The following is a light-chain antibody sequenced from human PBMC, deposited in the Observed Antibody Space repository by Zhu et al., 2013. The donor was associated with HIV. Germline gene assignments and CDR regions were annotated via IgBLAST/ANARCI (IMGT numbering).Light chain of an antibody. J-gene: IGKJ3*01. CDR1: QDIINY. V-gene: IGKV1-16*01. CDR2: GAS. Sequence: DIQMTQSPSSLSASVGDRVTITCRASQDIINYLVWFQQKPGKAPKSLIYGASTLETGVPSRFSGSGSGTEFTLNISCLQSEDFATYFCQQYYSYPLTFGPGTKVDLK. CDR3: QQYYSYPLT.